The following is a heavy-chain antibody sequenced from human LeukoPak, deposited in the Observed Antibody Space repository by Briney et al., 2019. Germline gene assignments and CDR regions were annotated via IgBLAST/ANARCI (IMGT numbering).Heavy chain of an antibody. V-gene: IGHV3-30*03. D-gene: IGHD3/OR15-3a*01. CDR1: GFTFISCG. J-gene: IGHJ4*02. Sequence: GRSLRLSCAASGFTFISCGMHWVRQAPGTGLEWVALISYDGSNKYYADSVKGRFTISRDNSKNTLYLQMNSLRAEDTAVYYCARDLRDSAGYWGQGTLVTVSS. CDR3: ARDLRDSAGY. CDR2: ISYDGSNK.